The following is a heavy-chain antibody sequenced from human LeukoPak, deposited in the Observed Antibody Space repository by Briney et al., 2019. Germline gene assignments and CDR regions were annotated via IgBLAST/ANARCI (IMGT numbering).Heavy chain of an antibody. Sequence: PSETLSLTCTVSGGSISSVDYYWSWIRQYPGKGLEWIGYINYRGSAYYNPSLKSRVTISVDTSKNQFSLKLSSVTAADTAVYYCARLGSNAFDIWGQGTMVTVSS. CDR2: INYRGSA. CDR3: ARLGSNAFDI. CDR1: GGSISSVDYY. V-gene: IGHV4-30-4*08. J-gene: IGHJ3*02. D-gene: IGHD1-26*01.